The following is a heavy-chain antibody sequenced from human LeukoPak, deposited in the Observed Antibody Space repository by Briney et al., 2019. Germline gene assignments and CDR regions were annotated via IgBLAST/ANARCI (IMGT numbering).Heavy chain of an antibody. Sequence: GGSLRLSCAASGFTFSSYGMHWVRQAPGKGLEWVSAISGSGGSTYYADSVKGRFTISRDNSKNTLYLQMNSLRAEDTAVYYCAKASAMIVVVSKHFDYWGQGTLVTVSS. V-gene: IGHV3-23*01. CDR1: GFTFSSYG. CDR2: ISGSGGST. D-gene: IGHD3-22*01. CDR3: AKASAMIVVVSKHFDY. J-gene: IGHJ4*02.